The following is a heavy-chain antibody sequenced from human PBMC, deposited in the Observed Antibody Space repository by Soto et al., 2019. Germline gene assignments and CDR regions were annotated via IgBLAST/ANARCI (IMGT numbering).Heavy chain of an antibody. D-gene: IGHD4-17*01. CDR2: INHSGST. J-gene: IGHJ4*02. V-gene: IGHV4-34*01. CDR3: ARPGATVTTDYYFDY. CDR1: GGSFSGYY. Sequence: QVQLQQWGAGLLKPSETLSLTCAVYGGSFSGYYWSWIRQPPGKGLEWIGEINHSGSTNYNPSLKSRVTISVDTSKNQFSLKLSSVTAADTAVYYCARPGATVTTDYYFDYWGQGTLVTVSS.